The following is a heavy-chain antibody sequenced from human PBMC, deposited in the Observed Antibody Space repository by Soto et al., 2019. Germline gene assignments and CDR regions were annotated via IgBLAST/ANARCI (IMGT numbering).Heavy chain of an antibody. V-gene: IGHV4-59*01. CDR1: GGSISSYY. Sequence: SETLSLTCTVSGGSISSYYWSWIRQPPGKGLEWIGYIYYSGSTNYNPSLKSRVTISVDTSKNQFSLKLSSVTAADTAVYYCASMARSCSGRSCSAYVQHWGQVTLVSVS. CDR2: IYYSGST. CDR3: ASMARSCSGRSCSAYVQH. D-gene: IGHD2-15*01. J-gene: IGHJ1*01.